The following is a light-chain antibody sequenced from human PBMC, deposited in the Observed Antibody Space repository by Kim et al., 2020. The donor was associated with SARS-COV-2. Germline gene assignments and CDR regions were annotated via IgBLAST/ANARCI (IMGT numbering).Light chain of an antibody. CDR1: SGHSSYA. J-gene: IGLJ3*02. CDR3: QTWGTGIWV. CDR2: LNSDGSH. V-gene: IGLV4-69*01. Sequence: SVKLTCTLSSGHSSYAIAWHQQQPEKGPRYLMKLNSDGSHSKGDGIPDRFSGSSAGAERYLTISSLQSEDEADYYCQTWGTGIWVFGGGTQLTVL.